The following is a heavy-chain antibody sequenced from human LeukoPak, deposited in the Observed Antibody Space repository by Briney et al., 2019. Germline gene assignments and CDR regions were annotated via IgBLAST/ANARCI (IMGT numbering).Heavy chain of an antibody. CDR3: AREEWEYGDYVVSAFDI. V-gene: IGHV3-21*01. Sequence: GGSLRLSCAASGFTFSSYSMNWVRQAPGKGLEWVSSISSSSSYIYYADSVKGRFTISRDNAKNSLYLQMNSLRAEDTAVHYCAREEWEYGDYVVSAFDIWGQGTMVTVSS. D-gene: IGHD4-17*01. CDR1: GFTFSSYS. CDR2: ISSSSSYI. J-gene: IGHJ3*02.